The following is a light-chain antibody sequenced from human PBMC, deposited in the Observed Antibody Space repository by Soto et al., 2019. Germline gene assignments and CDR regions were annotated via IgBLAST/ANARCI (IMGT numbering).Light chain of an antibody. CDR2: DAS. CDR1: QSVSSSY. V-gene: IGKV3D-20*01. J-gene: IGKJ2*01. Sequence: EIVLTQSPATLSLSPGERATLSCGASQSVSSSYLAWYQQRPGLAPRLLIYDASYRATGIPDRFSGRGSGTDFTLTISRLEPEDFAVYYCQQYGSPPQTFGQGTKLEIK. CDR3: QQYGSPPQT.